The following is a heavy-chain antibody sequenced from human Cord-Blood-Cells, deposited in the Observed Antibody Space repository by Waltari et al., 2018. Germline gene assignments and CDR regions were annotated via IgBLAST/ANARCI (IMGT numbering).Heavy chain of an antibody. J-gene: IGHJ4*02. CDR2: ISSSGSTI. CDR1: GFNFSGYE. Sequence: EVQLVESGGGLVQPGGSLRLSCAASGFNFSGYERQWVRQAPGKGLEWVSYISSSGSTIYYADSVKGRFTISRDNAKNSLYLQMNSLRAEDTAVYYCARDNWNYYFDYWGQGTLVTVSS. D-gene: IGHD1-7*01. V-gene: IGHV3-48*03. CDR3: ARDNWNYYFDY.